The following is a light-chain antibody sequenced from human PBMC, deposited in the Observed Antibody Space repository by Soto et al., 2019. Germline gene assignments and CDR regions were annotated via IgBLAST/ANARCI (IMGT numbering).Light chain of an antibody. Sequence: QSALTQPPSASGSPGQSVTISCTGSNTDVGGYNYVSWYQQYPGKAPKVMIYEVTKRPSGVPARFSGSRSGNTASLTVSGLQAEDEADYYCCSHAGSSVVFGTGTKLTVL. V-gene: IGLV2-8*01. CDR1: NTDVGGYNY. J-gene: IGLJ1*01. CDR3: CSHAGSSVV. CDR2: EVT.